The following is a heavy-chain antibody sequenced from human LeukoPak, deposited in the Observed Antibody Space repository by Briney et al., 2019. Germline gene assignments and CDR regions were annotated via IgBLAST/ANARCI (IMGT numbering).Heavy chain of an antibody. D-gene: IGHD3-22*01. J-gene: IGHJ5*02. CDR2: ISAYNGNT. Sequence: ASVKVSCKASGYTFTSYGISWVRQAPGQELEWMGWISAYNGNTNYAQKLQGRVTMTTDTCTSTAYMELRSLRSDDTGVYYCARLSTDSSGYYYVWWFDPWGQGTLVTVSS. V-gene: IGHV1-18*01. CDR3: ARLSTDSSGYYYVWWFDP. CDR1: GYTFTSYG.